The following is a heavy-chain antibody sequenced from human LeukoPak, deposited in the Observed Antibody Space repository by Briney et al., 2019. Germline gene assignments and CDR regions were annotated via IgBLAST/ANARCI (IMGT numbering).Heavy chain of an antibody. V-gene: IGHV5-51*01. CDR2: IYPSDSDT. CDR1: GYSFTNYW. Sequence: GESLKISCKGSGYSFTNYWIGWVRQMPGKGLEWMGIIYPSDSDTRYSPSFEGQVTISADRSITTAYLQWSSLKASDTAMYYCARRRKIPQGGTTDYWGQGTLVTVSS. J-gene: IGHJ4*02. D-gene: IGHD1-1*01. CDR3: ARRRKIPQGGTTDY.